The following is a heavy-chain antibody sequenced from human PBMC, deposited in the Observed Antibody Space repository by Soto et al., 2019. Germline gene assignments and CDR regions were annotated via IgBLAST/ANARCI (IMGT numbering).Heavy chain of an antibody. Sequence: TLSLTCTVSGGSISSGGYYWSWIRQHPGKGLEWIGYIYYSGSTYYNPSLKSRVTISVDTSKNQFSLKLSSVTAADTAVYYCARDPSGAYGANWFDPWGQGTLVTVSS. CDR2: IYYSGST. CDR1: GGSISSGGYY. V-gene: IGHV4-31*03. D-gene: IGHD2-15*01. J-gene: IGHJ5*02. CDR3: ARDPSGAYGANWFDP.